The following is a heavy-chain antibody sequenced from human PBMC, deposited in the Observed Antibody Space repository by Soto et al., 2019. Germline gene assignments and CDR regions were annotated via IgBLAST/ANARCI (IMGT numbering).Heavy chain of an antibody. CDR3: ATGVELDV. CDR2: IGDSGAST. D-gene: IGHD1-26*01. V-gene: IGHV3-23*01. CDR1: GFSFSSFA. J-gene: IGHJ6*04. Sequence: EVLLLESGGGLVQPGGSLRLSCEASGFSFSSFAMNWVRQAPGKRLEWVSAIGDSGASTYYADSVNGRFTICRDNSRNTLYLQPNSLRPEAPAVYYCATGVELDVWGNGTTVTVTS.